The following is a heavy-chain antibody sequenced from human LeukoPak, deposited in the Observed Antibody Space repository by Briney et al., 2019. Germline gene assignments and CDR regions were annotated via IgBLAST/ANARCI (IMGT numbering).Heavy chain of an antibody. D-gene: IGHD6-13*01. CDR3: ARMGSSSWYQGDY. V-gene: IGHV3-21*01. Sequence: PGGSLRLSCAASGFTFSSYSMNWVRQAPGKGLEWVSSISSSSSYIYYADSVKGRFTISRDNAKNSLYLQMNSLRAEDTAVYYCARMGSSSWYQGDYWGQGTLVTVSS. CDR1: GFTFSSYS. CDR2: ISSSSSYI. J-gene: IGHJ4*02.